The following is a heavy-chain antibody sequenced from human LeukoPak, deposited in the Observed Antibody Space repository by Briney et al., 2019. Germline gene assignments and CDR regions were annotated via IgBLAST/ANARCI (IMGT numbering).Heavy chain of an antibody. CDR2: ISGYNSNT. D-gene: IGHD5-12*01. J-gene: IGHJ4*02. V-gene: IGHV1-18*01. Sequence: ASVKVSCKASGYTFNRYGITWVRQAPGQGLEWMGWISGYNSNTNYAQKLQGRVTMTTDTSTSTAYMELRSLRSDDTAMYYCARDYGYGVTVMISDDYWGQGTLVTVSS. CDR1: GYTFNRYG. CDR3: ARDYGYGVTVMISDDY.